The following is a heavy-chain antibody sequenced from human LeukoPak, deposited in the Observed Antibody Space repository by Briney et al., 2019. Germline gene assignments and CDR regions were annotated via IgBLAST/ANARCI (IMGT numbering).Heavy chain of an antibody. CDR2: IIPIFGTA. D-gene: IGHD3-22*01. CDR1: GGTFSSYA. CDR3: ARGSGETGGYYYVY. J-gene: IGHJ4*02. V-gene: IGHV1-69*13. Sequence: ASVKVSCTASGGTFSSYAISWVRQAPGQGLEWMGGIIPIFGTANYAQKFQGRVTITADESTRTAYMELRTLRSEDTAIYYCARGSGETGGYYYVYWGRGTPVTVSS.